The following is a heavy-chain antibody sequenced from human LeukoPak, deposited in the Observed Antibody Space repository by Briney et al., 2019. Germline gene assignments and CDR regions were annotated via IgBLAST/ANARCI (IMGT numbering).Heavy chain of an antibody. J-gene: IGHJ6*03. CDR2: ISSSGSTI. CDR1: GSTFSDYY. V-gene: IGHV3-11*04. Sequence: PGGSLRLSCAASGSTFSDYYMSWIRQAPGKGLEWVSYISSSGSTIYYADSVKGRFTISRDNAKNSLYLQMNSLRAEDTAVYYCAGTIFGNYYYYMDVWGKGTTVTVSS. CDR3: AGTIFGNYYYYMDV. D-gene: IGHD3-3*01.